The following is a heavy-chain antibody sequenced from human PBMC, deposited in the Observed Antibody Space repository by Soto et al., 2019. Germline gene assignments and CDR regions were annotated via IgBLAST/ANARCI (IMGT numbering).Heavy chain of an antibody. CDR3: VRVATTTSTVWMDV. Sequence: QLQLQESGPGLVKPSETLSLKCAVSGGSIDSSSHYWGWIRQSPGKGLEWIGSIYYRGATYYNPSLKRRVTISVDTPKNLFSLRLSLGTAAGSGVYYCVRVATTTSTVWMDVWRQGTTVTVSS. CDR2: IYYRGAT. V-gene: IGHV4-39*01. J-gene: IGHJ6*02. D-gene: IGHD2-21*02. CDR1: GGSIDSSSHY.